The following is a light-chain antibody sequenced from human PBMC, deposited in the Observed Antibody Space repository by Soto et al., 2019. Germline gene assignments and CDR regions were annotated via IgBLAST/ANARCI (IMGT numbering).Light chain of an antibody. CDR3: QSYDGSNPDVV. J-gene: IGLJ2*01. Sequence: QSVSESPGKTVTISCTGSSGSIATNYVQWYQQPPGSAPTTVIYEDTQRPSGVPERFSGSIDSSSNSASLTISGLKTEDEADYYCQSYDGSNPDVVFGGGTKLTVL. CDR2: EDT. V-gene: IGLV6-57*02. CDR1: SGSIATNY.